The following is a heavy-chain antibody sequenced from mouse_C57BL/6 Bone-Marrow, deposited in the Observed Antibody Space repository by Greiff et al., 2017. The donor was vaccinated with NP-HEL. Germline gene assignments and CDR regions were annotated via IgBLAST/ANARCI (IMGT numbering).Heavy chain of an antibody. CDR2: ISSGSSTI. V-gene: IGHV5-17*01. CDR3: ARPAVYGSSYWYFDV. CDR1: GFTFSDYG. D-gene: IGHD1-1*01. J-gene: IGHJ1*03. Sequence: EVQLVESGGGLVKPGGSLKLSCAASGFTFSDYGMHWVRQAPEKGLAWVAYISSGSSTIYYADTVKGRFTISRDNAKNTLFLQMTSLRSEDTAMYYCARPAVYGSSYWYFDVWGTGTTVTVSS.